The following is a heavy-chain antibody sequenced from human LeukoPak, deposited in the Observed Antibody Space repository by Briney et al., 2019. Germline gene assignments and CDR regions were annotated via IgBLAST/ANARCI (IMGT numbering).Heavy chain of an antibody. CDR3: ARGPATYYYDSSGYYHTPYYFDY. Sequence: SETLSLTCTVSGGSISSYYWGWIRQPPGKGLEWIGYIYYSGSTNYNPSLRSRVTISVDTSKNQFSLKLSSVTAADTAVYYCARGPATYYYDSSGYYHTPYYFDYWGQGTLVTVSS. D-gene: IGHD3-22*01. CDR2: IYYSGST. V-gene: IGHV4-59*01. CDR1: GGSISSYY. J-gene: IGHJ4*02.